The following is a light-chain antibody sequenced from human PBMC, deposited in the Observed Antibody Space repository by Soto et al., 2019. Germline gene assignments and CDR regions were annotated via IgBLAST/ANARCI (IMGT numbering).Light chain of an antibody. CDR3: SSYTSSSTVV. J-gene: IGLJ2*01. CDR1: SSDVGGYNY. V-gene: IGLV2-14*01. CDR2: GVS. Sequence: QSALTQPASVSGSPGQSITISCTGTSSDVGGYNYVSWYQQHPGKAPKLMIYGVSNRPSGGPNRFSGSKSGNTASLTISGLQAEDGGDYYCSSYTSSSTVVFGGGTKLTVL.